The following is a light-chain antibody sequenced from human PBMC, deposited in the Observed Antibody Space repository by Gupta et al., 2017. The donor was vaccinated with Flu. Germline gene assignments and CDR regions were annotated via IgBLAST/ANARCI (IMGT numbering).Light chain of an antibody. CDR2: YNSDSDK. J-gene: IGLJ3*02. CDR1: SDINVATYR. CDR3: MNWHSDAWV. Sequence: QAELPQPSSLSASPGASASLTCTLRSDINVATYRIYWYQQKAGSPPQYLLRYNSDSDKQQGSGVPSRFSGSKDASANAGILFISGLQSEDEADYYSMNWHSDAWVFGGGTKVTVL. V-gene: IGLV5-45*03.